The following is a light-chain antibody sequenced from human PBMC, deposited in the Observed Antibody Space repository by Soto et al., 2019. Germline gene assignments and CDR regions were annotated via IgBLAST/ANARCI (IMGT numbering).Light chain of an antibody. V-gene: IGKV3-15*01. CDR3: QQYDNWPET. CDR1: QSVRGN. J-gene: IGKJ1*01. CDR2: GAS. Sequence: EIVMTQSPATLSVSPGERATLSCRASQSVRGNLAWYQQKPGQAPRLLMYGASTRATGIPARFSGSGSGTEFTLTISSLQSEDFAAYYCQQYDNWPETFGQGTKWIS.